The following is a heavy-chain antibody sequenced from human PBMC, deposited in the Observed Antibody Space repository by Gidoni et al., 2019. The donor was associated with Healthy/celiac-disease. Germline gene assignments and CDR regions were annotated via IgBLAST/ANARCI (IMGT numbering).Heavy chain of an antibody. Sequence: QVQLVQSGAEVKKPGASVKVSCKASGYTFTGYYMHWVRQAPGQGLEWMGWINPNSGGTNYAQKFQGRVTMTRDTSISTAYMELSRLRSDDTAVYYCASLQLYDSSGRAPPDAFDIWGQGTMVTVSS. CDR2: INPNSGGT. V-gene: IGHV1-2*02. CDR1: GYTFTGYY. J-gene: IGHJ3*02. D-gene: IGHD3-22*01. CDR3: ASLQLYDSSGRAPPDAFDI.